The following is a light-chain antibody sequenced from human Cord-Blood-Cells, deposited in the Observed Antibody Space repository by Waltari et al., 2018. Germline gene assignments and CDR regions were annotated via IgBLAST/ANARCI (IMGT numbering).Light chain of an antibody. J-gene: IGLJ1*01. CDR1: SSDVGGYNY. CDR2: DVS. CDR3: SSYTSSSTYV. V-gene: IGLV2-14*01. Sequence: QSALTQPASVSGSPGQSITISCTGTSSDVGGYNYVSWYQQHPGKAPKLMIYDVSNRLSGVSNRVSGSKSGNTASLTISGLQAEDEADYYCSSYTSSSTYVFGTGTKVTVL.